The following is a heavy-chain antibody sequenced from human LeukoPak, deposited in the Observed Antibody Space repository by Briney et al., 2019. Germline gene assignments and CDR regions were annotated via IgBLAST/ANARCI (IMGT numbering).Heavy chain of an antibody. CDR1: GGTFSSYA. D-gene: IGHD2-15*01. Sequence: ASVKVSCKASGGTFSSYAISWVRQAPGQGLEWMGGSIPIFGTANYAQKFQGRVTITTDESTSTAYMELSSLRSEDTAVYYCASRYCSGGSCPPDAFDIWGQGTMVTVSS. J-gene: IGHJ3*02. CDR2: SIPIFGTA. CDR3: ASRYCSGGSCPPDAFDI. V-gene: IGHV1-69*05.